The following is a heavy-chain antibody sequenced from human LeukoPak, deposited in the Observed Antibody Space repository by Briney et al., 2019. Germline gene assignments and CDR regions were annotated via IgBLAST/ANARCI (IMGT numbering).Heavy chain of an antibody. CDR1: GGSFSGYY. D-gene: IGHD4-17*01. V-gene: IGHV4-34*01. CDR2: INHSGST. CDR3: ATEVAMTTVTNNWFDP. J-gene: IGHJ5*02. Sequence: PSETLSLTCAVYGGSFSGYYWSWIRQPPGKGLEWIGEINHSGSTNYNPSLKSRGTISVDTSKNQFSLKLSSVTAADTAVYYCATEVAMTTVTNNWFDPWGQGTLVTVSS.